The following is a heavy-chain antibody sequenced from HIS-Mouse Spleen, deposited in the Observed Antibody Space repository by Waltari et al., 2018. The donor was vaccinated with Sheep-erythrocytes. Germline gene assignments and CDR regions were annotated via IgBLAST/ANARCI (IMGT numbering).Heavy chain of an antibody. CDR2: IYYSGRT. D-gene: IGHD3-10*01. Sequence: QVQLQESGPGLVKPSETLSLTCTVSGGSISSYYWSWIRRPPGKGLEWIGYIYYSGRTNANPSRKSRVTMSVDTSKNQFSLKLSSVTAADTAVYYCARAPYYYGSGSYQNWFDPWGQGTLVTVSS. CDR3: ARAPYYYGSGSYQNWFDP. V-gene: IGHV4-59*08. J-gene: IGHJ5*02. CDR1: GGSISSYY.